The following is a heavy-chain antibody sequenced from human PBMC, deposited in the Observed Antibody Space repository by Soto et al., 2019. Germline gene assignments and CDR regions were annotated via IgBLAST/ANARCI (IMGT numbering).Heavy chain of an antibody. D-gene: IGHD1-7*01. V-gene: IGHV4-61*01. Sequence: QVQLQESGPGLVKPSETLSVTCSVSGGSVSGSSHYWNWIRQTPGKGLEWIGYIDYSGSTKYSPSLKSRVTMAVDTRKTQVTLKMSAVTPADTAVYYYARGGTSSRRAVAGYFHYWGQGVQVTVSS. CDR3: ARGGTSSRRAVAGYFHY. J-gene: IGHJ1*01. CDR2: IDYSGST. CDR1: GGSVSGSSHY.